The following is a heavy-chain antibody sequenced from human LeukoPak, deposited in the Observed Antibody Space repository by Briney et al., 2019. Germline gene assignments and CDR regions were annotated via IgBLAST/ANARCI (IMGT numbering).Heavy chain of an antibody. CDR1: GFTFSNAW. V-gene: IGHV3-15*01. CDR3: TSEAIWCSGGSCYPGYYYYYMDV. J-gene: IGHJ6*03. Sequence: GGSLRLSCAASGFTFSNAWMSWVHQAPGKGLEWVGRIKSKTDGGTTDYAAPVKGRFTISRDDSKNTLYLQMNSLKTEDTAVYYCTSEAIWCSGGSCYPGYYYYYMDVWGKGTTVTVSS. CDR2: IKSKTDGGTT. D-gene: IGHD2-15*01.